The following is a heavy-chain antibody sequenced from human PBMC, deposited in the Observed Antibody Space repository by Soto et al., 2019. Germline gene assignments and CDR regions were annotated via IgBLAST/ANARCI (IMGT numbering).Heavy chain of an antibody. D-gene: IGHD3-22*01. V-gene: IGHV3-9*01. CDR1: GFKFEDYA. CDR3: AKPPHYYDSGSFYKPPDY. Sequence: GGSLRLSCAASGFKFEDYAMHWVRQGPGKGLEWVSGISWNSGRIGYADSVKGRFIISRDNANNHLFLQMNSLRADDTHLYYCAKPPHYYDSGSFYKPPDYWGQRTLVTVSS. CDR2: ISWNSGRI. J-gene: IGHJ4*01.